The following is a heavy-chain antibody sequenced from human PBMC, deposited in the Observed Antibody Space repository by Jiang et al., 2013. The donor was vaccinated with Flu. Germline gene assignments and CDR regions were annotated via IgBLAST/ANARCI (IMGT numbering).Heavy chain of an antibody. J-gene: IGHJ4*02. CDR1: GGSISSSSYY. D-gene: IGHD5-18*01. V-gene: IGHV4-39*01. CDR2: SIIWEH. CDR3: ARLPRVDTAMGTFDY. Sequence: LVKPSETLSLTCTVSGGSISSSSYYWGWIRQPPGRGWSGLGVSIIWEHLLQPSLKSRVTISVDTSKNQFSLKLSSVTAADTAVYYSARLPRVDTAMGTFDYWGQGTLVTVSS.